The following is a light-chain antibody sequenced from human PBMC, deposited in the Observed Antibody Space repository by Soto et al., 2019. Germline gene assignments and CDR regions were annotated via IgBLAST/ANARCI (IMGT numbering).Light chain of an antibody. CDR1: SSDVGSYNL. J-gene: IGLJ1*01. CDR3: CSYAGSSTLI. Sequence: QSALTQPASVSGSPGQSITISCTRTSSDVGSYNLVSWYQQHPGKAPKLMIYEVSKRPSGVSNRFSGSKSGNTASLTISGLQAEDEADYYCCSYAGSSTLIFGTGTKLTVL. CDR2: EVS. V-gene: IGLV2-23*02.